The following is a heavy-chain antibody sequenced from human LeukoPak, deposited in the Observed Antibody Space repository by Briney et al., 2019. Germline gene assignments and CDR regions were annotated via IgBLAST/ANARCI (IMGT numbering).Heavy chain of an antibody. CDR2: ISAYNGNT. D-gene: IGHD1-26*01. V-gene: IGHV1-18*01. J-gene: IGHJ3*02. Sequence: ASVKVSCKASGYTFTSYGISWVRQAPGQGLEWMGWISAYNGNTNYAQKPQGRVTMTTDTSTSTAYMELRSLRSDDTAVYYCARHDPIVGTPDAFDIWGQGTMVTVSS. CDR3: ARHDPIVGTPDAFDI. CDR1: GYTFTSYG.